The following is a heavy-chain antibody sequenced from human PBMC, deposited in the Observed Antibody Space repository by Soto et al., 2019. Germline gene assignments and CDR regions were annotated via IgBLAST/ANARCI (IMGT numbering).Heavy chain of an antibody. V-gene: IGHV1-3*04. J-gene: IGHJ4*02. CDR2: INIGNGNT. D-gene: IGHD1-7*01. CDR3: ARGSGIGTSYFDY. Sequence: ASVKVSCKASGYTFTTYPMHWVRQAPGQSLDWMGWINIGNGNTKYSQKFQGRATFTRDTSAKTVYMEVSSLRYEDTAVYYCARGSGIGTSYFDYWGQGTRVTVSS. CDR1: GYTFTTYP.